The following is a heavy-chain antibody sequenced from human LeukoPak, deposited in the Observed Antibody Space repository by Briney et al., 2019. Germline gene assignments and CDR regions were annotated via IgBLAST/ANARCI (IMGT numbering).Heavy chain of an antibody. CDR1: GYTFTGYY. D-gene: IGHD1-26*01. V-gene: IGHV1-2*02. J-gene: IGHJ6*02. CDR3: ARGWEHYYYGMDV. CDR2: INPNSGGT. Sequence: ASVKVSCKASGYTFTGYYMHWVRQAPGQGLEWMGWINPNSGGTNYAQKFQGRVTMTRDTSISTAYMDLSRLRSDDTAVYYCARGWEHYYYGMDVWGQGTKVTVSS.